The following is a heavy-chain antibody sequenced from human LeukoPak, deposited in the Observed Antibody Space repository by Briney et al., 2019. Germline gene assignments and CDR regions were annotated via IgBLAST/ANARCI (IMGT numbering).Heavy chain of an antibody. J-gene: IGHJ4*02. CDR3: AKDPGNWDIVATDFDY. CDR1: GFTFSSYG. D-gene: IGHD5-12*01. CDR2: ISYDGSNK. V-gene: IGHV3-30*18. Sequence: PGGSLRLSCAAFGFTFSSYGMHWVRQAPGKGLEWVAVISYDGSNKYYADSVKGRFTISRDNSKNTLYLQMNSLRAEDTAVYYCAKDPGNWDIVATDFDYWGQGTLVTVSS.